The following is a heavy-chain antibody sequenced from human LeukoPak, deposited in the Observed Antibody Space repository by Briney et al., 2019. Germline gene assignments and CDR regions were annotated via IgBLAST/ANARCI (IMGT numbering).Heavy chain of an antibody. CDR2: IYYSGST. CDR1: GGSISSYY. CDR3: ARGPQIFMDDSSGYYFDY. D-gene: IGHD3-22*01. V-gene: IGHV4-59*01. Sequence: PSETLSLTCTVSGGSISSYYWSWIRQPPGKGLEWIGYIYYSGSTNYNPSLKSRVTISVDTSKNQFSLKLSSVTAADTAVYYCARGPQIFMDDSSGYYFDYWGQGTLVTVSS. J-gene: IGHJ4*02.